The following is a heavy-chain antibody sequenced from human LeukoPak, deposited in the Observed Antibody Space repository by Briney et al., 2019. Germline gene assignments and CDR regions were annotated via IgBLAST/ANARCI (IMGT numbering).Heavy chain of an antibody. Sequence: PSGTLSLTWAVYGGSFSGYYWSWIRQPPGKGLEWIGEINHSGSTNYNPSLKSRVTISVDTSKNQFSLKLSSVTAADTAVYYCARGRGYSGYLGAVNYWGQGTLVTVSS. D-gene: IGHD5-12*01. CDR1: GGSFSGYY. V-gene: IGHV4-34*01. J-gene: IGHJ4*02. CDR3: ARGRGYSGYLGAVNY. CDR2: INHSGST.